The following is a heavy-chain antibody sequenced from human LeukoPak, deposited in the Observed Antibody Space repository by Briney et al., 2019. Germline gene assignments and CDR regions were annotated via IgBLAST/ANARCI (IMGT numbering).Heavy chain of an antibody. V-gene: IGHV4-34*01. J-gene: IGHJ3*02. CDR1: GGSFSGYY. CDR3: ARLYSSGWYNDAFDI. CDR2: INHSGST. Sequence: SETLSLTCAVYGGSFSGYYWSWIRRPPGKGLEWIGEINHSGSTNYNPSLKSRVTISVDTSKNQFSLKLSSVTAADTAVYYCARLYSSGWYNDAFDIWGQGTMVTVSS. D-gene: IGHD6-19*01.